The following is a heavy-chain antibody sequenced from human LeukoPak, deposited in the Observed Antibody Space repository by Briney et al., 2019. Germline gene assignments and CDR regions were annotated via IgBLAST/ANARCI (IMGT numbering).Heavy chain of an antibody. CDR3: AREGSGSLPHLDH. J-gene: IGHJ4*02. CDR2: INPSGGGT. D-gene: IGHD3-10*01. CDR1: GYTFTSHY. Sequence: ASVKVSFKASGYTFTSHYMQWVRLAPGQGLEWMGIINPSGGGTRYAQKFQDRVTMTRDTSTSTVYMELSSLRSEDTAVYYCAREGSGSLPHLDHWGQGTLVTVSS. V-gene: IGHV1-46*01.